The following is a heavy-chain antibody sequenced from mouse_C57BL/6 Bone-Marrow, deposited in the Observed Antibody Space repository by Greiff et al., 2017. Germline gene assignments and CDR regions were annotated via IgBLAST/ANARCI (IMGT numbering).Heavy chain of an antibody. D-gene: IGHD1-1*01. CDR1: GYTFTSYG. Sequence: VQRVESGAELARPGASVKLSCKASGYTFTSYGISWVKQRTGQGLEWIGEIYPRSGNTYYNEKFKGKATLTADKYSSTAYMELRSLTSEDSAVYFCATFYVLFAYWGQGTLVTVSA. CDR3: ATFYVLFAY. J-gene: IGHJ3*01. V-gene: IGHV1-81*01. CDR2: IYPRSGNT.